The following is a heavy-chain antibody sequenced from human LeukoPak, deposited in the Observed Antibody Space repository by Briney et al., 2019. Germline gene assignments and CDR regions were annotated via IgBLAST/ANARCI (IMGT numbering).Heavy chain of an antibody. CDR2: INHSGST. J-gene: IGHJ5*02. CDR1: GGSFGGYY. Sequence: SETLSLTCAVYGGSFGGYYWSWIRQPPGKGLEWIGKINHSGSTNYNPSLKSRVTISVDTSKNQFSLELNSVTAADTAVYYCTSQYYGSGGDWFGPWGQVTLVTVSS. CDR3: TSQYYGSGGDWFGP. D-gene: IGHD3-10*01. V-gene: IGHV4-34*01.